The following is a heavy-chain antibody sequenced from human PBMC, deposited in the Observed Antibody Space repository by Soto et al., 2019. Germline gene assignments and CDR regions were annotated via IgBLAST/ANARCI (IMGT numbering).Heavy chain of an antibody. J-gene: IGHJ4*02. CDR2: INHSGST. CDR3: ATHDGEYYYGSSSFDY. D-gene: IGHD3-10*01. CDR1: GGSFSGYY. V-gene: IGHV4-34*01. Sequence: PSETLSLTCAVYGGSFSGYYWSWIRQPPGKGLEWIGEINHSGSTNYNPSLKSRVTISVDTSKNQFSLKLSSVTAADTAVYYCATHDGEYYYGSSSFDYWGQGTLVTVSS.